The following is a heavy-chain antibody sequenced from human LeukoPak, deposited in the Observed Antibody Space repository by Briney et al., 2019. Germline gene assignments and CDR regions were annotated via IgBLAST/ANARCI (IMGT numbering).Heavy chain of an antibody. CDR1: GYSFAGYH. V-gene: IGHV1-2*02. CDR3: ARVVDSGWYFDL. J-gene: IGHJ2*01. Sequence: ASVKVSCKSSGYSFAGYHMHWVRQAPGQGLERMGWVNPNGGDTNYAQKFQGRVTMTRDTSVSTAYMELGGLRSDDTAVYYCARVVDSGWYFDLWGRGTLVTVSS. D-gene: IGHD1-26*01. CDR2: VNPNGGDT.